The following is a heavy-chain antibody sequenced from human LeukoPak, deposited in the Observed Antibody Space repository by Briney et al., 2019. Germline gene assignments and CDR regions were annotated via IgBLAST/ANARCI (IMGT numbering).Heavy chain of an antibody. CDR2: ISGSGGST. V-gene: IGHV3-23*01. J-gene: IGHJ5*02. Sequence: GGSLRLSGAASGFTFSSYAMSWVRQAPGRGLEWVSAISGSGGSTYYADSVKGRFTIRRDNSKNTLYLQMNSLRAEDTAVYYCAKWVAHSYNWFDPWGQGTLVTVSS. D-gene: IGHD2-15*01. CDR1: GFTFSSYA. CDR3: AKWVAHSYNWFDP.